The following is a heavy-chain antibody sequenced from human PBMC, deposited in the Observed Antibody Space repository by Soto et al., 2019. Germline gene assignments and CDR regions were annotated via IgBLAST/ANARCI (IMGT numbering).Heavy chain of an antibody. CDR3: ARYGGGIAAGNWFDP. J-gene: IGHJ5*02. Sequence: SSETLSLTCTVSGGSISSSSYYWGWIRQPPGKGLEWIGSMYYSGSTYYNPSLKSRVTISVDTSKNQFSLKLSSVTAADTAVYYCARYGGGIAAGNWFDPWGQGTLVTVSS. D-gene: IGHD6-13*01. V-gene: IGHV4-39*01. CDR1: GGSISSSSYY. CDR2: MYYSGST.